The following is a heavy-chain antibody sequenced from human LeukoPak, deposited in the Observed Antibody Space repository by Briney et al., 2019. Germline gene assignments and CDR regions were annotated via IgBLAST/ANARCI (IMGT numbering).Heavy chain of an antibody. CDR3: ARESSGWYY. J-gene: IGHJ4*02. V-gene: IGHV4-59*11. Sequence: NASETLSLTCTVSGGSISSHYWNWIRQPPGKGLEWIGYIFNSGSTNYNPSLKSRVTISVDTSKNQFSLKLRSVTAADTAVYYCARESSGWYYWGQGILVTVSS. CDR2: IFNSGST. D-gene: IGHD6-19*01. CDR1: GGSISSHY.